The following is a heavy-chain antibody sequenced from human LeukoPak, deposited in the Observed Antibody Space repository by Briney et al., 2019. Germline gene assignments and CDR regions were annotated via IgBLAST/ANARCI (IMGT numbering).Heavy chain of an antibody. V-gene: IGHV4-38-2*02. CDR3: ARGKSRGSHIDY. CDR1: GYSISSVYY. D-gene: IGHD1-26*01. CDR2: IYEIGST. Sequence: PSETLSLTCTVSGYSISSVYYWGWIRQPPRKGLEWSGRIYEIGSTDYNPSLKSRVTISVDTSKNQFSLRMNSVTAADTAVYYCARGKSRGSHIDYWGQGTLVTVSS. J-gene: IGHJ4*02.